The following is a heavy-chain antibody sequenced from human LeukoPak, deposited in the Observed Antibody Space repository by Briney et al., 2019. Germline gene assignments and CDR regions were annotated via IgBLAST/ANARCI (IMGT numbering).Heavy chain of an antibody. CDR3: ARDRGWYLQPFDY. CDR2: INHSGST. J-gene: IGHJ4*02. CDR1: GGSFSGYY. V-gene: IGHV4-34*01. Sequence: PSETLSLTCAVYGGSFSGYYWSWIRQPPGKGLEWIGEINHSGSTNYNPSLKSRVTISVDTSKNQFSLKLSSVTAADTAVYYCARDRGWYLQPFDYWGQGTLVTASS. D-gene: IGHD6-19*01.